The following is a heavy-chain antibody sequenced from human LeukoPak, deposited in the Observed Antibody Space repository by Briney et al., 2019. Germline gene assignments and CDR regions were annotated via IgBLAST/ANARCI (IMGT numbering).Heavy chain of an antibody. V-gene: IGHV5-51*01. Sequence: GESLKISCKGSGYRFTSYWIGWVRQMPGKGLEWMGIIYPGDSDTRYSPSFQGQVTISADKSIGTAYLQWSSLKASDTAMYYCARHGLHYYDILTADNWGQGTLVTVSS. CDR3: ARHGLHYYDILTADN. J-gene: IGHJ4*02. D-gene: IGHD3-9*01. CDR1: GYRFTSYW. CDR2: IYPGDSDT.